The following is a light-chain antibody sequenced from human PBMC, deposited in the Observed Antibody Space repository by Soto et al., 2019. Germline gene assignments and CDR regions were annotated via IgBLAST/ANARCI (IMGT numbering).Light chain of an antibody. CDR3: QQYSDWPSIT. V-gene: IGKV3-15*01. CDR1: QSISSY. J-gene: IGKJ5*01. Sequence: EIVMTQSPETLSVSAAERATLSCRATQSISSYLAWYQLKPGQAPRLLIYGVSTRATGIPARFSGSGSGTEFTLTISSLQPEDVAVYYCQQYSDWPSITFGQGTRLEIK. CDR2: GVS.